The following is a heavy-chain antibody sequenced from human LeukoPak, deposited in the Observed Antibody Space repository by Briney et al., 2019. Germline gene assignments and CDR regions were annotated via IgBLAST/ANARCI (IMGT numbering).Heavy chain of an antibody. CDR1: GFSFSSYW. CDR2: IKQDGSEE. CDR3: ARDPYSGRYGDYYYYYMDV. V-gene: IGHV3-7*01. D-gene: IGHD1-26*01. J-gene: IGHJ6*03. Sequence: GGSLRLSCAASGFSFSSYWMTWVRQAPGKGLEWVANIKQDGSEEFYLDSVKGRFTISRDNAKNSLYLQMNSLRAEDTAVYYCARDPYSGRYGDYYYYYMDVWGKGTTVTISS.